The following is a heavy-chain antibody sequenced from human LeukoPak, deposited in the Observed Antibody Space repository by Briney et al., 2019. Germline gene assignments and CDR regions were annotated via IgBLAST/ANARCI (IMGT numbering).Heavy chain of an antibody. D-gene: IGHD3-9*01. V-gene: IGHV4-4*02. J-gene: IGHJ4*02. CDR1: GVSISSSEW. CDR2: IHRAGRT. Sequence: SGTLSLTCAVSGVSISSSEWWIWVRQPPGQGLEWIGEIHRAGRTRYNPSLKSRVTISMDYSKNQFSLKLTSVTAANTAIYYCGKTDIYFNPIDYWGPGSLVTVSS. CDR3: GKTDIYFNPIDY.